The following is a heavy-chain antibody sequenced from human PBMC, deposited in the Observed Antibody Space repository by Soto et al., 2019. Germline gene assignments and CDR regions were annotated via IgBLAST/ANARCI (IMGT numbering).Heavy chain of an antibody. J-gene: IGHJ6*02. CDR1: GFTVSSNY. CDR2: IYSGGST. Sequence: GGSLRLSCAASGFTVSSNYMSWVRQAPGKGLEWVSVIYSGGSTYYADSVKGRFTISRDNSKNTLYLQMNSLRAEDTAVYYCARDFEYSSSYYYYYGMDVWGQGTTVTVSS. D-gene: IGHD6-6*01. V-gene: IGHV3-66*01. CDR3: ARDFEYSSSYYYYYGMDV.